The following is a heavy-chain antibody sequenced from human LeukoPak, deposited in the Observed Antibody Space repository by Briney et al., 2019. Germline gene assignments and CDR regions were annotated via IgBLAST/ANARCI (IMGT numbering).Heavy chain of an antibody. CDR2: VYSGGTT. CDR1: GFTVSSKH. V-gene: IGHV3-53*05. J-gene: IGHJ4*02. CDR3: VKDEGYCSGGSCYRQDY. D-gene: IGHD2-15*01. Sequence: SGGSLRLSCAASGFTVSSKHMTWVRQAPGKGLEWVSVVYSGGTTYYADSVKGRFTISKDNSNNTLYLQMNSLRAEDTAVYYCVKDEGYCSGGSCYRQDYWGQGTLVTVSS.